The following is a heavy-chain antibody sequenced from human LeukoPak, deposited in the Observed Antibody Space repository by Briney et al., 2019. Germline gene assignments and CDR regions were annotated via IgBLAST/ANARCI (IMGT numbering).Heavy chain of an antibody. CDR2: IYTSGST. Sequence: SETLSLTCTVSGGSISSGSYYWSWIRQPAGKGLEWIGRIYTSGSTNYNPSLKSRVTILVDTSKNQFSLKLSSVTAADTAVYYCARDSGIAARRRDWGQGTLVTVSS. CDR1: GGSISSGSYY. CDR3: ARDSGIAARRRD. D-gene: IGHD6-6*01. V-gene: IGHV4-61*02. J-gene: IGHJ4*02.